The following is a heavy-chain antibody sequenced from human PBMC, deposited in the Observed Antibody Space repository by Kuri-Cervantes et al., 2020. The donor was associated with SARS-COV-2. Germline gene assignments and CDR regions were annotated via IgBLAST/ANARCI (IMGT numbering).Heavy chain of an antibody. J-gene: IGHJ5*02. CDR3: ARDRRDSSGWANWFDP. D-gene: IGHD6-19*01. V-gene: IGHV4-59*01. Sequence: SETLSLTCTVSGGSISSYYWSWIRQPPGKGLEWIGYIYYSGSTNYNPSLKSRATISGDTSKNQFSLKLSSVTAADTAVYYCARDRRDSSGWANWFDPWGQGTLVTVSS. CDR1: GGSISSYY. CDR2: IYYSGST.